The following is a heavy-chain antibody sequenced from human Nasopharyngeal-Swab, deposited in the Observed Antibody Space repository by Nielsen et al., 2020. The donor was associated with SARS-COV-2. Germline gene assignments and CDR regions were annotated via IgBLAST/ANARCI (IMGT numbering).Heavy chain of an antibody. CDR1: GFIFSGCA. J-gene: IGHJ4*02. V-gene: IGHV3-48*01. D-gene: IGHD3-3*01. CDR3: ARDGSLDF. Sequence: GESLKISCAASGFIFSGCAMAWVRQAPGKGLEWISYISSSGSGLWYADSVKGRFTVSRDNAKNSQYLQMNSLTAGDTAVYYCARDGSLDFWGQGTLVTVSS. CDR2: ISSSGSGL.